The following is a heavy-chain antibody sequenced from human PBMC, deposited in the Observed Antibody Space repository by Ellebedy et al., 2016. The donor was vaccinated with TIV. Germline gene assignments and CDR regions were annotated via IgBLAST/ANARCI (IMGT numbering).Heavy chain of an antibody. CDR2: ISAYNGNT. Sequence: ASVKVSCKASGYTFTSYGISWVRQAPGQGLEWMGWISAYNGNTNYAQKLQGRVTMTTDTSTSTAYMELRSLRSDDTAVYYCASLYGSGKSEYGMDVWGQGTTVTVSS. CDR3: ASLYGSGKSEYGMDV. CDR1: GYTFTSYG. J-gene: IGHJ6*02. V-gene: IGHV1-18*04. D-gene: IGHD3-10*01.